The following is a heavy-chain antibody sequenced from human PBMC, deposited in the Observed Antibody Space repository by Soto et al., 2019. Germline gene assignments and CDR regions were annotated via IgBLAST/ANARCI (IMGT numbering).Heavy chain of an antibody. D-gene: IGHD3-22*01. CDR3: ARFMSYYYDSSGYYASD. CDR1: GYTFTSYG. Sequence: QVQLVQSGAEVKKPGASVKVSCKASGYTFTSYGISWVRLGPGQGLEWMGWISAYNGNTNYAQKLHGRVTMTRDTPSSTAYMELRSLRSDDAAVYYCARFMSYYYDSSGYYASDWGQGTLVTVSS. V-gene: IGHV1-18*01. J-gene: IGHJ4*02. CDR2: ISAYNGNT.